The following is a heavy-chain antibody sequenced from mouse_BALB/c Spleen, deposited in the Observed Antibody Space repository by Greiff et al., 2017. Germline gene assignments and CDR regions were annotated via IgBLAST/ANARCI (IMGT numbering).Heavy chain of an antibody. CDR2: IYPGNSDT. CDR1: GYTFTSYW. Sequence: EVKLQESGTVLARPGASVKMSCKASGYTFTSYWMHWVKQRPGQGLEWIGAIYPGNSDTSYNQKFKGKAKLTAVTSTSTAYMELSSLTNEDSAVYYCTRSERYDDYAMDYWGQGTSVTVSS. V-gene: IGHV1-5*01. D-gene: IGHD2-14*01. J-gene: IGHJ4*01. CDR3: TRSERYDDYAMDY.